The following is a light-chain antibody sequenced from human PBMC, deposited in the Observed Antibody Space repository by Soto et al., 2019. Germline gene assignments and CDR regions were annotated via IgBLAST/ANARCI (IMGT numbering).Light chain of an antibody. CDR3: VSFAGGTYV. V-gene: IGLV2-8*01. CDR2: DVN. Sequence: QAVVTQPPSASGSPGQSVTISCTGTSSDVGAYIFFSWYQQHPGKAPKLMVYDVNRRPPGVPDRFFGSKSGNTASLTVSGLQAEDEADYYCVSFAGGTYVFGTGTKLTVL. CDR1: SSDVGAYIF. J-gene: IGLJ1*01.